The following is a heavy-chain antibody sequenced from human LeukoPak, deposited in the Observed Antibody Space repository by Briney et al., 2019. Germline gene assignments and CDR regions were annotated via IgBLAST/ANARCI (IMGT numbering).Heavy chain of an antibody. V-gene: IGHV4-34*01. D-gene: IGHD6-13*01. Sequence: PSETLSLTCAVYGGSFSGYYWSWIRQPPGKGLAWIGEINHSGSTNYNPSLKSRVTISVDTSKNQFSLKLSSVTAADTAVYYCARPGSSGTEDYWGQGTLVTVSS. CDR1: GGSFSGYY. CDR3: ARPGSSGTEDY. J-gene: IGHJ4*02. CDR2: INHSGST.